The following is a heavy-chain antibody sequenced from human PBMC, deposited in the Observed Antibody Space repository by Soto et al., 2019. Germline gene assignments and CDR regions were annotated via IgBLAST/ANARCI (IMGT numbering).Heavy chain of an antibody. Sequence: SVKVSCKASGGTFSSYAISWVRQAPGQGLEWMGGIIPIFGTANYAQKFQGRVTITADESTSTAYMELSSLRSEDTAVYYCARCNVRQQYSRPYYYGMDVWGQGTTVTVSS. CDR1: GGTFSSYA. CDR3: ARCNVRQQYSRPYYYGMDV. V-gene: IGHV1-69*13. J-gene: IGHJ6*02. D-gene: IGHD6-13*01. CDR2: IIPIFGTA.